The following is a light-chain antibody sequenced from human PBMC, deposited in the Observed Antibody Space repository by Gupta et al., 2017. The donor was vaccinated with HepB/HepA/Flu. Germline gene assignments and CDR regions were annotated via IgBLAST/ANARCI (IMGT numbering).Light chain of an antibody. CDR3: MQALQTPPWT. CDR1: QSLLHSDGKNF. V-gene: IGKV2-28*01. CDR2: FGS. J-gene: IGKJ1*01. Sequence: DIVMTQSPLSLSVTPGEPASISCRSSQSLLHSDGKNFMDWYLQKPGQSPQLLIFFGSNRASVVPDRFSGSGSGTDFTLKISRVEAEDVGVYYCMQALQTPPWTFGQGTKVEIK.